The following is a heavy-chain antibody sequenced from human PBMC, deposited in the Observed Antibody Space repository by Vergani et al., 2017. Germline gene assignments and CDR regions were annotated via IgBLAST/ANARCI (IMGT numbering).Heavy chain of an antibody. V-gene: IGHV5-51*01. CDR1: EYSFGNYW. CDR2: IYPADSDT. Sequence: EVELVQSGPEMRKPGESLKISCKGSEYSFGNYWIGWVRQMPGKGLEWMGIIYPADSDTRYSPPFQGQVTISADKSISTAFLQWDSLKASDTALYYCARHTTYTDSWGQGTLVTVS. J-gene: IGHJ4*02. D-gene: IGHD1-1*01. CDR3: ARHTTYTDS.